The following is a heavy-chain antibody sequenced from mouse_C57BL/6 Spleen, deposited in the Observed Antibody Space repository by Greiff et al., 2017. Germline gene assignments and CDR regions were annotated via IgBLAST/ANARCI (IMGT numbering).Heavy chain of an antibody. D-gene: IGHD2-5*01. Sequence: VQLQQPGAELVRPGSSVKLSCKASGYTFTSYWMDWVKQRPGQGLEWIGNIYPSDSETHYNQKFKDKATLTVDKSSSTAYMQLSSLTSEDSAVYNCARSYYSIFAYWGQGTLVTVSA. J-gene: IGHJ3*01. CDR3: ARSYYSIFAY. CDR1: GYTFTSYW. CDR2: IYPSDSET. V-gene: IGHV1-61*01.